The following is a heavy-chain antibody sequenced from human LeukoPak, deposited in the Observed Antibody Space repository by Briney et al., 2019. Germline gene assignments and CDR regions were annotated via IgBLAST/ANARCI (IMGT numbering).Heavy chain of an antibody. Sequence: GGSLRLSCAASGFTFSSYGMHWVRQAPGKGLEWVAFIRYDGSNKYYVDSVKGRFTISRDNSKNTLYLQMNSLRAEDTAVYYCARDGGPTFPYYYYYMDVWGKGTTVTVSS. CDR2: IRYDGSNK. V-gene: IGHV3-30*02. J-gene: IGHJ6*03. CDR1: GFTFSSYG. D-gene: IGHD2-21*01. CDR3: ARDGGPTFPYYYYYMDV.